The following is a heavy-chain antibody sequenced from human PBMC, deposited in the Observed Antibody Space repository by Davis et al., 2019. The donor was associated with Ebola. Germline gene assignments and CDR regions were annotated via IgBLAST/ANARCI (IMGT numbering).Heavy chain of an antibody. V-gene: IGHV4-34*01. D-gene: IGHD3-22*01. CDR2: INHSGST. J-gene: IGHJ4*02. CDR3: ARSYAYDSSGSQGGFDY. Sequence: PSETLSLTCAVYGGSFSDYFWTWIRQPPGKGLEWIGEINHSGSTNYKPSLKSRVTISVDTSKYQFSLKLSSVTAADTAVYYCARSYAYDSSGSQGGFDYWGQGTVVTVSS. CDR1: GGSFSDYF.